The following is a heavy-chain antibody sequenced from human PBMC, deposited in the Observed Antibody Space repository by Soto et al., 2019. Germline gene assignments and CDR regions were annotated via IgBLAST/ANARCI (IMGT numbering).Heavy chain of an antibody. J-gene: IGHJ4*02. CDR3: SWTSETGTRYYFDY. D-gene: IGHD1-7*01. CDR1: GFSLSNARMG. V-gene: IGHV2-26*01. Sequence: GSGPTLVNPTETLTLTCTVSGFSLSNARMGVSWIRQPPGKALEWLAHIFSNDEKSYSTSLKSRLTISKDTSKSQVVLTMTNMDPVDTATYYCSWTSETGTRYYFDYWGQGTLVTVSS. CDR2: IFSNDEK.